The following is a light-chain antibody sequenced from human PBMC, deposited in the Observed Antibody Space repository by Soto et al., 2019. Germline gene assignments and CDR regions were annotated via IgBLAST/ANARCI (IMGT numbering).Light chain of an antibody. Sequence: SPATLSVCPGERAAVSCGASQSVSSKLAWYRQRPGQAPRLVIYDTSTRATGVPARFSGRGSGTEFTLTISSLQSEDFGVYYCQQYNDWFSLTFGQGTRLEIK. CDR3: QQYNDWFSLT. CDR2: DTS. CDR1: QSVSSK. V-gene: IGKV3-15*01. J-gene: IGKJ5*01.